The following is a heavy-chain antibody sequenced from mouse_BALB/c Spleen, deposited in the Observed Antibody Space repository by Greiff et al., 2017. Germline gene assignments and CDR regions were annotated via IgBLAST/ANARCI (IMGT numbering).Heavy chain of an antibody. V-gene: IGHV5-6-5*01. D-gene: IGHD2-4*01. Sequence: EVKLVESGGGLVKPGGSLKLSCAASGFTFSSYAMSWVRQTPEKRLEWVASISSGGSTYYPDSVKGRFTISRDNARNILYLQMSSLRSEDTAMYYCAREDDYDGRGYAMDYWGQGTSVTVSS. CDR2: ISSGGST. J-gene: IGHJ4*01. CDR1: GFTFSSYA. CDR3: AREDDYDGRGYAMDY.